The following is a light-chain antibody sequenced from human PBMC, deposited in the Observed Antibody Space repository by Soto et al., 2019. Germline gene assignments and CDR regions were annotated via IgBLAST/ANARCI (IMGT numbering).Light chain of an antibody. V-gene: IGKV3-20*01. CDR1: QSVSSSY. CDR3: QQYVSSPYT. Sequence: EIVLTQSPGTLSLSPGERATLSCRASQSVSSSYLAWYQQKPGQAPRLLIYGASSRATGIPDRFSGSGSGTDFTLTISRLEPKDFAVYYCQQYVSSPYTFGQGTKLEIK. J-gene: IGKJ2*01. CDR2: GAS.